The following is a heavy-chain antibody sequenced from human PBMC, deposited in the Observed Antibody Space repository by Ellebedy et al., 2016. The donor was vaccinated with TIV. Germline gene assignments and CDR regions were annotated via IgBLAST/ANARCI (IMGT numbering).Heavy chain of an antibody. J-gene: IGHJ4*02. V-gene: IGHV1-24*01. CDR1: GYTLTELS. D-gene: IGHD1-26*01. CDR2: FDPEDGET. Sequence: AASVKVSCKVSGYTLTELSMHWVRQAPGKGLEWMGGFDPEDGETIYAQKFQGRVTMTEDTSTDTAYMELSSLRSEDTAVYYCATLSGSYEGAVYWGQGTLVTVSS. CDR3: ATLSGSYEGAVY.